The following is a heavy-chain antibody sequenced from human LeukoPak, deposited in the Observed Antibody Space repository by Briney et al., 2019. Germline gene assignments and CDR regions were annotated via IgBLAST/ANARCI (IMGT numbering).Heavy chain of an antibody. Sequence: GGSLRLSCAASGFTFSNAWTSWVRQAPGKGLEWVGRIKSKTDGGTTDYAAPVKGRFTISRDDSKNTLYLQMNSLKTEDTAVYYCTTSLAAAGRYDYWGQGTLVTVSS. CDR2: IKSKTDGGTT. CDR3: TTSLAAAGRYDY. CDR1: GFTFSNAW. J-gene: IGHJ4*02. D-gene: IGHD6-13*01. V-gene: IGHV3-15*01.